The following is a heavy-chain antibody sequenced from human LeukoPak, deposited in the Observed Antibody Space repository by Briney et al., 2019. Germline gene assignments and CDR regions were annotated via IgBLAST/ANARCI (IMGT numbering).Heavy chain of an antibody. V-gene: IGHV3-7*01. J-gene: IGHJ4*02. Sequence: PGGSLRLSCAAPGFSFSNSWMSWVRQAPGKGLEWVANIKQDGSERYYVDSVKGRFTISRDNTKNSLYLQMDSLRAEDTAVYYCVRISTAVAGADYWGQGTLVTVSS. CDR1: GFSFSNSW. D-gene: IGHD6-19*01. CDR3: VRISTAVAGADY. CDR2: IKQDGSER.